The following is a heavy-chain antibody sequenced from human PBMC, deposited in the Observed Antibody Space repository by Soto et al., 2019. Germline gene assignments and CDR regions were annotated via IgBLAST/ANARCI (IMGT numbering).Heavy chain of an antibody. Sequence: QLQLQESGPGLVKPSETLSLTCTVSGGSISSSSYYWGWIRQPPGKGLEWIGSIYYSGSTYYNPSLKSRVTISVDTSKNQFSLKLSSVTAADTAVYYCARQDGVWFGELLGYYYYGMDVWGQGTTVTVSS. CDR2: IYYSGST. V-gene: IGHV4-39*01. D-gene: IGHD3-10*01. CDR1: GGSISSSSYY. CDR3: ARQDGVWFGELLGYYYYGMDV. J-gene: IGHJ6*02.